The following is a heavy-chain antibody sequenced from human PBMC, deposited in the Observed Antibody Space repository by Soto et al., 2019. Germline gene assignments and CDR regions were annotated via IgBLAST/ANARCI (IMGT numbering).Heavy chain of an antibody. CDR1: GGTFSSYT. V-gene: IGHV1-69*04. J-gene: IGHJ6*02. D-gene: IGHD3-10*01. CDR2: IIPILGIA. Sequence: GASVKVSCKASGGTFSSYTISWVRQAPGQGLGWMGRIIPILGIANYAQKFQGRVTITADKSTSTAYMELSSLRSEDTAVYYCARDRGTMVRGVNFSMDVWGQGTTVTVSS. CDR3: ARDRGTMVRGVNFSMDV.